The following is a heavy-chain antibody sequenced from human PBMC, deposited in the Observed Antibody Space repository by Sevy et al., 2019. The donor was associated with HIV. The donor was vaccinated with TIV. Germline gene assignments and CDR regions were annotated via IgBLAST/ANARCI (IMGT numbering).Heavy chain of an antibody. CDR1: GFTFRNYA. CDR2: ISGTGGSGDKT. Sequence: GGSLRLSCAASGFTFRNYAMNWVRQAAGKGLEWVSGISGTGGSGDKTNYADSVKGRFTISRDDSRNSLYLQLNTLRAEDTAIYYCARKYDSSGYFDYWGQGTLVTVSS. J-gene: IGHJ4*02. CDR3: ARKYDSSGYFDY. V-gene: IGHV3-23*01. D-gene: IGHD3-22*01.